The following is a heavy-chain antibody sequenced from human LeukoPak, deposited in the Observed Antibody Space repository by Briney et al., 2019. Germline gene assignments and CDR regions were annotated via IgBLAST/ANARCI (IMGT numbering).Heavy chain of an antibody. D-gene: IGHD3-3*01. V-gene: IGHV1-8*01. J-gene: IGHJ3*02. CDR2: MNPNSGNT. CDR3: AKDLNVVLRFLEWPLDAFDI. CDR1: GYTFTSYD. Sequence: ASVKVSCKASGYTFTSYDINWVRQATGQGLEWMGWMNPNSGNTGYAQKFQGRVTMTRNTSISTAYMELSSLRSEDTAVYYCAKDLNVVLRFLEWPLDAFDIWGQGTMVTVSS.